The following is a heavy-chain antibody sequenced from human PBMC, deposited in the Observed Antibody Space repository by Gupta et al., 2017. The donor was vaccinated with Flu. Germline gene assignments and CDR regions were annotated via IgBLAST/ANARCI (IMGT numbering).Heavy chain of an antibody. V-gene: IGHV1-69*06. J-gene: IGHJ6*03. Sequence: PEQGLEWMGGIIPIFGTANYAKKFQGRVTITADKATSTAYMELSSLRSEDTAVYYCASQPLPTFTAYCGVDCYRYYYYMDVWGKGTTVTVSS. D-gene: IGHD2-21*01. CDR2: IIPIFGTA. CDR3: ASQPLPTFTAYCGVDCYRYYYYMDV.